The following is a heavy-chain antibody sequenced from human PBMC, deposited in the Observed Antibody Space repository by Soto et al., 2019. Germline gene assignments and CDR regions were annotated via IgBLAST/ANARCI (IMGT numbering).Heavy chain of an antibody. J-gene: IGHJ6*02. D-gene: IGHD6-19*01. CDR1: GFTFSSYT. CDR3: ARESIAVAGTASYGMDA. Sequence: GSLRLSCAASGFTFSSYTMNWVRQAPGKGLEWVSSISSSSSYIYYADSVKGRFTISRDNAKNSLYLQMNSLRAEDTAVYYCARESIAVAGTASYGMDAWGQGTTVTVSS. V-gene: IGHV3-21*01. CDR2: ISSSSSYI.